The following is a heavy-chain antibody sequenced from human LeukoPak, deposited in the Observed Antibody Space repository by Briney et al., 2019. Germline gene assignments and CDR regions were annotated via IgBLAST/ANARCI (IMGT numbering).Heavy chain of an antibody. CDR2: IYHSGST. CDR1: GGSISSYY. Sequence: SETLSLTCTVSGGSISSYYWGWIRQPPGKGLEWIGSIYHSGSTYYNPSLKSRVTISVDTSKSQFSLKLSSVTAADTAVYYCARGLPTPGYIAARGQFDYWGQGTLVTVSS. D-gene: IGHD6-6*01. CDR3: ARGLPTPGYIAARGQFDY. J-gene: IGHJ4*02. V-gene: IGHV4-38-2*02.